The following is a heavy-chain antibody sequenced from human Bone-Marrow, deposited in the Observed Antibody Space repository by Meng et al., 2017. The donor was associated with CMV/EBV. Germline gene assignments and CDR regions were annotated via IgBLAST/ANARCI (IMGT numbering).Heavy chain of an antibody. CDR1: GFTFSIYW. J-gene: IGHJ6*02. D-gene: IGHD2-15*01. Sequence: GESLKISCAASGFTFSIYWMSWVRQAPGKGLEWVANIKQDGSEKYYVDSVKGRFTISRDNAKNSLYLQMNSLRAEDTAVYYCAKVGCSGGSCYPVQDYYYGMDVWGQGTTVTVSS. CDR3: AKVGCSGGSCYPVQDYYYGMDV. V-gene: IGHV3-7*03. CDR2: IKQDGSEK.